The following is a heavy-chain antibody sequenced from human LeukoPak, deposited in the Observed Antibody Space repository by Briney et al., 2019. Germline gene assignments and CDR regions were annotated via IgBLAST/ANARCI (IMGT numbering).Heavy chain of an antibody. CDR2: ISSSSSYI. CDR3: ATRVQTTDIIFDY. V-gene: IGHV3-21*03. CDR1: GFAFSSYS. D-gene: IGHD4-17*01. J-gene: IGHJ4*02. Sequence: GGSLRLSCAASGFAFSSYSMNWVRQVPGKGLEWVSSISSSSSYIYYADSVKGRFTISRDNAKNSLYLQMNSLRAEDTAVYYCATRVQTTDIIFDYWGQGTLVTVSS.